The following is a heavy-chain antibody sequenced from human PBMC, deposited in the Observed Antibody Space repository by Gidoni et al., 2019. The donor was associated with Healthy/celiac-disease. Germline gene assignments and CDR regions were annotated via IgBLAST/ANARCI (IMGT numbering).Heavy chain of an antibody. CDR1: GFTFSSYS. V-gene: IGHV3-48*01. CDR2: ISSSSSTI. CDR3: MAQLGYSSSSNFDY. J-gene: IGHJ4*02. Sequence: EVQLVESGGGLVQPGGSLRLSCAASGFTFSSYSMNWVRQAPGKGLEWVSYISSSSSTIYYADSVKGRFTISRDNAKNSLYLQMNSLRAEDTAVYYAMAQLGYSSSSNFDYWGQGTLVTVSS. D-gene: IGHD6-6*01.